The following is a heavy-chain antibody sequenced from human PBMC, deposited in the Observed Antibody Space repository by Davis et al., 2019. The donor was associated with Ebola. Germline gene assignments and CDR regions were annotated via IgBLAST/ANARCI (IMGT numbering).Heavy chain of an antibody. CDR2: ISSSSSTI. CDR1: GFTFSSTG. CDR3: ARAGCGDCYHHSNNWFDP. Sequence: GGSLRLSCAASGFTFSSTGMHWVRQAPGKGLEWVSYISSSSSTIYYADSVKGRFTISRDNAKNSLYLQMNSLRDEDTAVYYCARAGCGDCYHHSNNWFDPWGQGTLVTVSS. J-gene: IGHJ5*02. V-gene: IGHV3-48*02. D-gene: IGHD2-21*01.